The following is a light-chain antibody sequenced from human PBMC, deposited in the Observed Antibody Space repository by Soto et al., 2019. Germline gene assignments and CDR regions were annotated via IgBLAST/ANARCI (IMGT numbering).Light chain of an antibody. J-gene: IGKJ4*01. Sequence: EIVMTQSPATLSVSPGERVTLSCRASQSVYSNLAWYQQKPGQAPRLLIHGTFTRATGIPARFSGSGSGTEFTLTISSLQSEDFAVYYCQHYNKWPLTFGGGTKVEIK. CDR2: GTF. CDR3: QHYNKWPLT. V-gene: IGKV3-15*01. CDR1: QSVYSN.